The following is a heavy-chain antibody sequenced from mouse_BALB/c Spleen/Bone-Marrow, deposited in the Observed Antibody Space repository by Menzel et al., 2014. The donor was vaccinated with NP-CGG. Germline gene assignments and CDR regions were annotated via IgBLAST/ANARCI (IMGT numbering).Heavy chain of an antibody. J-gene: IGHJ3*01. V-gene: IGHV5-9-2*01. CDR3: ARHAYYDQTEVSFVY. CDR1: GFTFSNYG. CDR2: ISGGGSYT. Sequence: EVKLMESGGGLVKSGGSLKLSCAASGFTFSNYGVSWVRQTPEKRLEWVATISGGGSYTFYSDSVKGRFTISRDNAKNNLYLQLSSLGSEDTALYYCARHAYYDQTEVSFVYWGQGTLVTVSA. D-gene: IGHD2-4*01.